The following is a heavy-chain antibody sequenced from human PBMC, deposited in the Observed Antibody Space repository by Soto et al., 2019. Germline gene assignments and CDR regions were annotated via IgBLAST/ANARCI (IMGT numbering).Heavy chain of an antibody. J-gene: IGHJ6*02. Sequence: ASVKVSCKASGYTFTGYYIHWVRQAPGQGLEWMGWINPNSGGTNYAQKFQGWVTMTRDTSISTAYMELSRLRSDDTAVYYCARDHSSGSGSYYYYYGMDVWGRGTTVTVSS. CDR2: INPNSGGT. V-gene: IGHV1-2*04. CDR3: ARDHSSGSGSYYYYYGMDV. D-gene: IGHD3-10*01. CDR1: GYTFTGYY.